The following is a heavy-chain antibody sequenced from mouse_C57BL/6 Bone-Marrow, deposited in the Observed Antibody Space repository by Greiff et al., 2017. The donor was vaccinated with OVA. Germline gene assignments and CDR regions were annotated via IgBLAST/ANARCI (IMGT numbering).Heavy chain of an antibody. CDR3: ARDHYGSSYQFAY. D-gene: IGHD1-1*01. Sequence: QVQLKESGAELVKPGASVKMSCKASGYTFTSYWITWVKQRPGQGLEWIGDIYPGSGSTNYNEKFKSKATLTVDTSSSTAYMQLSSLTSEDSAVYYCARDHYGSSYQFAYWGQGTLVTVSA. CDR2: IYPGSGST. J-gene: IGHJ3*01. CDR1: GYTFTSYW. V-gene: IGHV1-55*01.